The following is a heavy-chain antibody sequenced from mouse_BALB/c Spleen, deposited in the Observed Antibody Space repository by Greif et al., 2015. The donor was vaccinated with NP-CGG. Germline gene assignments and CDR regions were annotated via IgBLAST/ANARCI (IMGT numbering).Heavy chain of an antibody. V-gene: IGHV5-6-5*01. J-gene: IGHJ1*01. CDR1: GFTFSSYA. Sequence: EVMLVESGGGLVKPGGSLKLSCAASGFTFSSYAMSWVRQTPEKRLEWVASISSGGSTYYPDSVKGRFTISRDNARNILYLQMSSLRSEDTAMYYCARGGAGYWYFDVWGAGTTVTVSS. CDR3: ARGGAGYWYFDV. CDR2: ISSGGST.